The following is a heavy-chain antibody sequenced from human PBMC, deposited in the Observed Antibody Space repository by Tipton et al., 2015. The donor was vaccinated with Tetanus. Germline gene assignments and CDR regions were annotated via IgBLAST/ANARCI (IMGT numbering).Heavy chain of an antibody. CDR2: IYYSGSS. Sequence: TLSLTCNVSGASMSSSSYYWDWIRQPPGKGLEWIGSIYYSGSSYYNPSLRGRVTMSIDTSKNRFSLKLDSVTAADTAIYYCARALKQGANWFDPWGQGTLVTVSS. J-gene: IGHJ5*02. CDR3: ARALKQGANWFDP. D-gene: IGHD3-16*01. CDR1: GASMSSSSYY. V-gene: IGHV4-39*07.